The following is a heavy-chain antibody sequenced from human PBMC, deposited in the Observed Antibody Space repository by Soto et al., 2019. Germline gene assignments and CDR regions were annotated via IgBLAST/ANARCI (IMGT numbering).Heavy chain of an antibody. J-gene: IGHJ4*02. CDR2: IIPIFGTA. CDR1: GGTFSSYA. V-gene: IGHV1-69*13. Sequence: ASVKVSCKASGGTFSSYAISWVRQAPGQGLEWMGGIIPIFGTANYAQKFQGRVTITADESTSTAYMELSSLRSEDTAVYYCARVPGGYSSWEYFDYWGQGTLVTVSS. D-gene: IGHD6-6*01. CDR3: ARVPGGYSSWEYFDY.